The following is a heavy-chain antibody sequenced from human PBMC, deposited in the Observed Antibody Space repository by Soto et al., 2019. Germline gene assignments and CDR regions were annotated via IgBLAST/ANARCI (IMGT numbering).Heavy chain of an antibody. V-gene: IGHV1-3*01. J-gene: IGHJ4*02. CDR3: AREVRLDSSGWNFDY. CDR1: GYTFTSYA. D-gene: IGHD6-19*01. Sequence: ASVKVSCKASGYTFTSYAMHWVRQAPGQRLEWMGWINAGNGNTKYSQKFQGRVTITRDTSASTAYMELSSLRSEDTAVYYCAREVRLDSSGWNFDYWGQGTLVTVSS. CDR2: INAGNGNT.